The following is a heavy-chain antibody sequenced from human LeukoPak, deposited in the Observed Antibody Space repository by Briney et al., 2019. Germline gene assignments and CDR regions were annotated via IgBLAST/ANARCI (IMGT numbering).Heavy chain of an antibody. J-gene: IGHJ4*02. CDR2: ISSDGGTK. CDR1: KFTFSNYG. V-gene: IGHV3-30*18. CDR3: AKEYDSGGYGAYFDY. Sequence: GGSLRLSCTASKFTFSNYGMQWVRQAPGKGLEWVAVISSDGGTKYYADSVKGRFTLSRDNSRNTLDLQMDSLGPEDTAVYYCAKEYDSGGYGAYFDYWGQGTLVTVSS. D-gene: IGHD3-10*01.